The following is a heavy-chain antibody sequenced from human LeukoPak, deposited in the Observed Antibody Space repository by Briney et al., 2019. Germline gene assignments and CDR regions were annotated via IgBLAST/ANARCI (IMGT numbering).Heavy chain of an antibody. V-gene: IGHV3-30*02. CDR3: AKDQALGYCSSTSCYTYYMDV. CDR2: IRCDGSNK. Sequence: PGGSLRLSCAASGFTFSSYGMHWVRQAPGKGLEWVAFIRCDGSNKYYADSVKGRFTISRDNSKNTLYLQMNSLRAEDTAVYYCAKDQALGYCSSTSCYTYYMDVWGKGTTVTVSS. CDR1: GFTFSSYG. D-gene: IGHD2-2*01. J-gene: IGHJ6*03.